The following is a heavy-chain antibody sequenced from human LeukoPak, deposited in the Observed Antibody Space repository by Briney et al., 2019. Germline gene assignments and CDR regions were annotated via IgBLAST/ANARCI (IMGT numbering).Heavy chain of an antibody. V-gene: IGHV3-33*01. CDR2: IWYDGSNK. Sequence: GGSLRLSCAASGFTFSDYGMHWVRQAPGKGPEWVALIWYDGSNKYYADSVKDRFTISRDNSENTLYLQMNSLRAEDTAVYYCARDPGYSSGWYGNWGQGTLVTVSS. CDR3: ARDPGYSSGWYGN. CDR1: GFTFSDYG. D-gene: IGHD6-19*01. J-gene: IGHJ4*02.